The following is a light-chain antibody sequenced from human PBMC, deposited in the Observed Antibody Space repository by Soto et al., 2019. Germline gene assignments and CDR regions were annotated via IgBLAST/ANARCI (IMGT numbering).Light chain of an antibody. J-gene: IGKJ3*01. V-gene: IGKV3-20*01. CDR1: QSISSNY. CDR2: GSS. CDR3: QQYGSSPPVT. Sequence: EIVLTQSPGTLSLSPGERATLSCWASQSISSNYLAWYQQKPGQAPRLLIYGSSSRATGIPDMFSGSGSGTDFTLTISRLAPEDFAVYYCQQYGSSPPVTFGPGTKVDIK.